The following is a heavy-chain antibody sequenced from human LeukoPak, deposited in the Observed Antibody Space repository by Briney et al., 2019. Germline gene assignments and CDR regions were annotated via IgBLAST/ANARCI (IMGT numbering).Heavy chain of an antibody. CDR1: GGSVSSSSYY. CDR2: IYYSGST. D-gene: IGHD2-2*01. V-gene: IGHV4-39*01. J-gene: IGHJ5*02. Sequence: PSETLSLTCTVSGGSVSSSSYYWGWIRQPPGKGLEWIGIIYYSGSTYYNPSLKSRLTISVDTSKNQFSLKLSSVTATDTAVYYCARRGYCSSTSCYEYWFDPWGQGTLVTVSS. CDR3: ARRGYCSSTSCYEYWFDP.